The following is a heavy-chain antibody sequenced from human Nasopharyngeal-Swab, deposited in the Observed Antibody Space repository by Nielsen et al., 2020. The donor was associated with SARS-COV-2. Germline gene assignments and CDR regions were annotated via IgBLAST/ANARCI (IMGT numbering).Heavy chain of an antibody. V-gene: IGHV4-61*02. CDR2: IYTSGST. CDR3: ARGGRNYDILTGVYFDY. CDR1: GGSISSGSYY. D-gene: IGHD3-9*01. J-gene: IGHJ4*02. Sequence: LSCTVSGGSISSGSYYWSWIRQPAGKGLEWIGRIYTSGSTNYNPSLKSRVTISVDTSKNQFSLKLSSVTAADTAVYYCARGGRNYDILTGVYFDYWGQGTLVTVSS.